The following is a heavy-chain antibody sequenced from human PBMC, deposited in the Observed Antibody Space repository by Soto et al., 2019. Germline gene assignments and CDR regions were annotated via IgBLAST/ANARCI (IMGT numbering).Heavy chain of an antibody. V-gene: IGHV1-2*02. CDR3: ARAGVTGNAGLDL. D-gene: IGHD2-21*02. J-gene: IGHJ4*01. CDR1: GYTFSGFC. CDR2: INPHRGET. Sequence: EASVKVSSKASGYTFSGFCMHWVRQAPGQGLEWMGWINPHRGETKSAEKLEGRLTITRDTSISTAYMELSRLTSDERAAYQCARAGVTGNAGLDLWGQGP.